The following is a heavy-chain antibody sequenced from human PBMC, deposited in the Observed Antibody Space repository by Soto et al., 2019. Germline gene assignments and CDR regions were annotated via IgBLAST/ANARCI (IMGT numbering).Heavy chain of an antibody. D-gene: IGHD3-10*01. Sequence: GGSLRLSCAASGFTFSSYSMNWVRQAPGKGLEWVSYISSSSSTIYYADSVKGRFTISRDNAKNSLYLQMNSLRAEDTAVYYCARDGGMVRGVMTPNDAFDIWGQGTMVTVSS. J-gene: IGHJ3*02. CDR3: ARDGGMVRGVMTPNDAFDI. CDR2: ISSSSSTI. CDR1: GFTFSSYS. V-gene: IGHV3-48*01.